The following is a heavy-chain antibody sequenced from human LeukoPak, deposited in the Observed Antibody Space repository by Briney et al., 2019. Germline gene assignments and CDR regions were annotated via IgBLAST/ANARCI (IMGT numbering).Heavy chain of an antibody. Sequence: ASVKVSCKVSGYTLTELSMHWVRQAPGQGLEWLGWMNPNSGYTGYAQKFQGRVTMTRNTSISTAYMELNSLRSEDTAVYYCARAGRDSSGYYYFDYWGQGTLVTVSS. D-gene: IGHD3-22*01. CDR3: ARAGRDSSGYYYFDY. CDR1: GYTLTELS. CDR2: MNPNSGYT. V-gene: IGHV1-8*01. J-gene: IGHJ4*02.